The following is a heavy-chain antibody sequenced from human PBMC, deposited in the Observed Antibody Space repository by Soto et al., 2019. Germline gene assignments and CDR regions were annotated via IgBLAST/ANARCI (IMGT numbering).Heavy chain of an antibody. CDR1: GYTFTGYA. J-gene: IGHJ4*02. CDR3: ARAVAVPADFDY. V-gene: IGHV1-3*05. CDR2: INAGNGNT. Sequence: QVQLVQSRAEEKQPGASVKVSCKASGYTFTGYAMYWVRQAPGQRLEWMGWINAGNGNTKYSQKFQGRVTITRDTSASTAYMELSSLRFEDTAVYYCARAVAVPADFDYWGQGTLVTVSS. D-gene: IGHD6-19*01.